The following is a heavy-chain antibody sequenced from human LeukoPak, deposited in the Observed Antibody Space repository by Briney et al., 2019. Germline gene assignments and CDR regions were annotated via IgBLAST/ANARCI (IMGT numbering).Heavy chain of an antibody. Sequence: GASVTVSCKASGGTFSSYAISWVRQAPGQGLEWMGGIIPIFGTANYAQKFQGRVTITADESTSTAYMELSSLRSEDTAVYYCARGITIFGVVVLDNWFDPWGQGTLVTVSS. CDR2: IIPIFGTA. J-gene: IGHJ5*02. CDR1: GGTFSSYA. D-gene: IGHD3-3*01. CDR3: ARGITIFGVVVLDNWFDP. V-gene: IGHV1-69*13.